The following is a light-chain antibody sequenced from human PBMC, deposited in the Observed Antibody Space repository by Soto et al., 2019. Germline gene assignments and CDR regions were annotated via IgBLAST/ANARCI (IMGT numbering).Light chain of an antibody. V-gene: IGKV3-20*01. CDR2: AAS. CDR3: QQYSSPRT. CDR1: QSISSTY. J-gene: IGKJ1*01. Sequence: ISLSHSPRTLSLSLGETATPSCRASQSISSTYSSWHQQQPGLAPRLLIYAASRKAAGIPDRFSSSWSGAYFILTISRLDDEDVAVYYCQQYSSPRTFGQGTKVDIK.